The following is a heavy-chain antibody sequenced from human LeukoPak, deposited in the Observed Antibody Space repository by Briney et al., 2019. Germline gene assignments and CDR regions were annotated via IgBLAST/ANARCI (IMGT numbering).Heavy chain of an antibody. V-gene: IGHV4-59*01. CDR2: IYYSGST. CDR1: GGSINNYY. Sequence: PSETLSLTCTVSGGSINNYYWSWIRQPPGKGLEWIGYIYYSGSTNYNPSLKSRVTISVDTSKNHFSLKLSSLTAADTAVYYCARHRGSGYPYFDCWGQGTLVTVSS. D-gene: IGHD3-22*01. CDR3: ARHRGSGYPYFDC. J-gene: IGHJ4*02.